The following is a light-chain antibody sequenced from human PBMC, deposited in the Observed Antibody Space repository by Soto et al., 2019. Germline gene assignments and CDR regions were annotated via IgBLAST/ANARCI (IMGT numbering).Light chain of an antibody. V-gene: IGLV2-11*01. Sequence: QSALTQPRSVSGSPGQSVTISCTGTSSDVGGYNYVSWYRQHPGKAPKLMIYDVSKRPSGVPDRFSGSKSGNTASLTISGLQAEDEADYYCCSYAGSYTLGVFGTGTKLTVL. CDR3: CSYAGSYTLGV. J-gene: IGLJ1*01. CDR1: SSDVGGYNY. CDR2: DVS.